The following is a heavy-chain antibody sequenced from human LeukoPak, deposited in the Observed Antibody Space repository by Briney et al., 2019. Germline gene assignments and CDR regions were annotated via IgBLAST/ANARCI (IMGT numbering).Heavy chain of an antibody. CDR2: VYYSGRT. J-gene: IGHJ4*02. CDR1: GGSISSSSYY. Sequence: SETLSLTCTVSGGSISSSSYYWGWIRQPPGKGLEWIGSVYYSGRTYGNPSLKSRVTVSVDTSKSQFSLKLSSVTAADTAVYYCARLLYDRSGYYYFDSWGQGTLVTVSS. D-gene: IGHD3-22*01. CDR3: ARLLYDRSGYYYFDS. V-gene: IGHV4-39*01.